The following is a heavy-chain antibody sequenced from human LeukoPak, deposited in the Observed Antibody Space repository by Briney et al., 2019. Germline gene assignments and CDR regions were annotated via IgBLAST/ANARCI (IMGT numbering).Heavy chain of an antibody. CDR3: GRGGGYYDSSGSFGLNY. Sequence: GGSLRLSCAASGFTVSSNYMSWVRQAPGKGLEWVSVIYSGGSTYYADSVKGRFTISRDNSKNTLYLQMNSLRAEDTAVYYCGRGGGYYDSSGSFGLNYWGQGTLVTVSS. CDR2: IYSGGST. J-gene: IGHJ4*02. CDR1: GFTVSSNY. V-gene: IGHV3-53*01. D-gene: IGHD3-22*01.